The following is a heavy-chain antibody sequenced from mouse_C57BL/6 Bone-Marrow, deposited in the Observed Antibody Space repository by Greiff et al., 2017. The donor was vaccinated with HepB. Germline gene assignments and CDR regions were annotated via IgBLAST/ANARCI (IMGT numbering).Heavy chain of an antibody. CDR3: TTGRSNSDY. V-gene: IGHV14-4*01. J-gene: IGHJ2*01. CDR1: GFNIKDDY. Sequence: VQLKESGAELVRPGASVKLSCTASGFNIKDDYMHWVKQRPEQGLEWIGWIDPENGDTEYASKFQGKATITADTSTNTAYLQLSSLTSEDTAVYYCTTGRSNSDYGGQGTTLTVSS. D-gene: IGHD2-5*01. CDR2: IDPENGDT.